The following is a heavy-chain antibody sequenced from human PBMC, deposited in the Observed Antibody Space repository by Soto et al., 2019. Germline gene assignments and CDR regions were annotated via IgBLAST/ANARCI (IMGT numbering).Heavy chain of an antibody. Sequence: PSETLSLTCAVSGGSISSGGYSWSWIRQPPGKGLEWIGYIYHSGSTYYNPSLKSRVTISVDRSKNQFSLKLSSVTAADTAVDCCARRSNAALDPFDYWGQGTLVPVSS. CDR1: GGSISSGGYS. J-gene: IGHJ4*02. D-gene: IGHD1-1*01. V-gene: IGHV4-30-2*01. CDR3: ARRSNAALDPFDY. CDR2: IYHSGST.